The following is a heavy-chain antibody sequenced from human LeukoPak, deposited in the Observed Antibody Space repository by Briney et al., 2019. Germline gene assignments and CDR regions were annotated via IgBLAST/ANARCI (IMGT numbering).Heavy chain of an antibody. CDR2: FDPEDGET. V-gene: IGHV1-24*01. CDR1: GYTLTELS. Sequence: ASVKVSCKVSGYTLTELSMHWVRQAPGKGLEWMGGFDPEDGETIYAQKFQGRVTMTEDTSTDTAYMELSSLRSEDTAVYYCATGGATMVRGVITPRNDAFDIWGQGTMVTVSS. J-gene: IGHJ3*02. CDR3: ATGGATMVRGVITPRNDAFDI. D-gene: IGHD3-10*01.